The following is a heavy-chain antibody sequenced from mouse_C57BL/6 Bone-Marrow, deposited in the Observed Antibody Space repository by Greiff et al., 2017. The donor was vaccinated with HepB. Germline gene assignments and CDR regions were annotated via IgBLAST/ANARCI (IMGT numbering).Heavy chain of an antibody. V-gene: IGHV5-16*01. Sequence: EVQRVESEGGLVQPGSSMKLSCTASGFTFSDYYMAWVRQVPEKGLEWVANINYDGSSTYYLDSLKSRFIISRDNAKNILYLQMSSLKSEDTATYYCARDRGYGSSPWYFDVWGTGTTVTVSS. CDR1: GFTFSDYY. D-gene: IGHD1-1*01. CDR3: ARDRGYGSSPWYFDV. CDR2: INYDGSST. J-gene: IGHJ1*03.